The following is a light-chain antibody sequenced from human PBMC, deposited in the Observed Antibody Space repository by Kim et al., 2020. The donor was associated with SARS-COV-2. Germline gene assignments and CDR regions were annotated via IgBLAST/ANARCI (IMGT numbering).Light chain of an antibody. CDR2: DAS. CDR1: QDISNY. Sequence: ASVGDRVTITCQASQDISNYLNWYQQKPGKAPKLLIYDASNLETGVPSRFSESGSGTDFTFTISSLQPEDIATYYCQQYDNLLPGTFGQGTKLEI. CDR3: QQYDNLLPGT. V-gene: IGKV1-33*01. J-gene: IGKJ2*01.